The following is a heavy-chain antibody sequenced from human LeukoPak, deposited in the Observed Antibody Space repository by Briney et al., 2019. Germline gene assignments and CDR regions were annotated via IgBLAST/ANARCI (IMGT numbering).Heavy chain of an antibody. J-gene: IGHJ6*02. D-gene: IGHD6-13*01. CDR3: AKDIARIAAAGTYYYGMDV. CDR2: ISGDGGST. Sequence: GGSLRLSCAASGFTFDDYAMHWVRQAPGKGLEWVSLISGDGGSTYYADSVEGRFTISRDNSKNSLYLQMNSLRTEDTALYYCAKDIARIAAAGTYYYGMDVWGQGTTVTVSS. V-gene: IGHV3-43*02. CDR1: GFTFDDYA.